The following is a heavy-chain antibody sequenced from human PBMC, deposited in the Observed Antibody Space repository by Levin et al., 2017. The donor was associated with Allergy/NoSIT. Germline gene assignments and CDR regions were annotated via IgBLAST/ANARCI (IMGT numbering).Heavy chain of an antibody. CDR2: VSASGSNT. CDR1: GFTFASYA. J-gene: IGHJ3*01. V-gene: IGHV3-23*01. CDR3: AKGRGYCSGGTCYYPNDAFDL. D-gene: IGHD2-15*01. Sequence: GESLKISCAASGFTFASYAMTWVRQAPGKGLEWVSGVSASGSNTDYADSVKGRFTISRDNSKNTLYLQMNSLSAEDTAVFYCAKGRGYCSGGTCYYPNDAFDLWGQGTMVTVSS.